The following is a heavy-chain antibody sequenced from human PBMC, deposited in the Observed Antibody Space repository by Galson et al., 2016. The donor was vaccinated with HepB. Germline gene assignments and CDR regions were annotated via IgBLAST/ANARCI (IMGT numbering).Heavy chain of an antibody. CDR1: GFTFSSYA. D-gene: IGHD3-10*01. J-gene: IGHJ4*02. CDR3: ARGRLTMVRGLNGYYFDL. V-gene: IGHV3-30-3*01. CDR2: ISYDGSNK. Sequence: SLRLSCAASGFTFSSYAMHWVRQAPGKGLEWVAVISYDGSNKYYADSVKGRFTISRDNAKNSLFLQTNSLRADDTAVYYCARGRLTMVRGLNGYYFDLWGQGTLVTVSS.